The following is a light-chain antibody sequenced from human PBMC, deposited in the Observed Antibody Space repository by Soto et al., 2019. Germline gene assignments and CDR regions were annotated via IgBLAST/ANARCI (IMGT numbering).Light chain of an antibody. CDR1: SSDVGGYNY. CDR2: DVS. Sequence: QSALTQPASVSGSPGQSITISCTGTSSDVGGYNYVSWYQQHPGKAPKLMIYDVSNRPSGASNRFSGSKSGNTAPLTISGLQAEDEADYYCSSYTSSSIYVFGTGTKLTVL. V-gene: IGLV2-14*01. J-gene: IGLJ1*01. CDR3: SSYTSSSIYV.